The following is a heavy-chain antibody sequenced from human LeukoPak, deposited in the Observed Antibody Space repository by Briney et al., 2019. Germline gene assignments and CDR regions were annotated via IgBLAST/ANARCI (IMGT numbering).Heavy chain of an antibody. CDR2: IHYSGTT. CDR1: GGSMSEYY. V-gene: IGHV4-59*01. J-gene: IGHJ4*02. Sequence: SETLSLTCTVSGGSMSEYYWGWIRRSPGKGLEWIGYIHYSGTTSYNPSLKGRVTISLDTSTNQFSLKLSSVTAADTAIYYCARDKRGSYADYWGQGTLVTVSS. D-gene: IGHD3-16*01. CDR3: ARDKRGSYADY.